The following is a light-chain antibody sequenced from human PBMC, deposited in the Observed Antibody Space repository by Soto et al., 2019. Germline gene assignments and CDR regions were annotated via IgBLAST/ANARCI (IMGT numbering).Light chain of an antibody. V-gene: IGKV3-20*01. CDR3: QQYGRT. CDR1: QTVTK. Sequence: EIVLTQSPGTLSLSPGERATLSCRASQTVTKLAWYKQQTGQAPRLLIYAAYNRATGIPERFSGSGSGTDFTLTISRLEPEDSAVYYCQQYGRTFGGGTKVDIK. J-gene: IGKJ4*01. CDR2: AAY.